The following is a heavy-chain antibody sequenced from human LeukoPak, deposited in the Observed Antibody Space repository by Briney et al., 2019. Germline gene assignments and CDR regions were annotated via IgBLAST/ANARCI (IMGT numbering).Heavy chain of an antibody. V-gene: IGHV1-69*13. CDR2: IIPIFGTA. CDR1: GGTFSSYA. CDR3: ARSGGYCSSTSCYRPGYYGMDV. J-gene: IGHJ6*02. D-gene: IGHD2-2*01. Sequence: ASVKVSCKASGGTFSSYAISWVRQAPGQGLEWMGGIIPIFGTANYAQKFQGRVTITADESTSTAYMELSSLRSEDTAVYYCARSGGYCSSTSCYRPGYYGMDVWGQGTTVTVSS.